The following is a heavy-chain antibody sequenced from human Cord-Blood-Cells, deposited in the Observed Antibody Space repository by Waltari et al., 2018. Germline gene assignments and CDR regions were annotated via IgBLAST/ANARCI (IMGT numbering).Heavy chain of an antibody. CDR3: ARGRFWYFEL. CDR2: VSPSLGTA. V-gene: IGHV1-69*12. J-gene: IGHJ2*01. CDR1: GGTFSSYA. Sequence: QVQLVQSGAEVKKPGSSVKVSCKASGGTFSSYAISWVRQAPGQGLEWMGGVSPSLGTANCAQKFQGRVRITADESTSTAYMELSRLRSEDTAVYYCARGRFWYFELWGRGTLVTVSS.